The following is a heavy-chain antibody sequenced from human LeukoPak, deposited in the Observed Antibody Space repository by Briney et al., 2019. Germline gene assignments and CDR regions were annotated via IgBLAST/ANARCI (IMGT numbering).Heavy chain of an antibody. V-gene: IGHV3-7*04. CDR3: ARSQSLGY. CDR2: IKHDGSDK. Sequence: SGGSLRLSCAASGFTFSSYGMSWVRQAPGKGLEWVANIKHDGSDKYYVDSVKGRFTISRDNAENSLYLQMNSLRAEDTAMYYCARSQSLGYWGQGTLVTVSS. J-gene: IGHJ4*02. CDR1: GFTFSSYG.